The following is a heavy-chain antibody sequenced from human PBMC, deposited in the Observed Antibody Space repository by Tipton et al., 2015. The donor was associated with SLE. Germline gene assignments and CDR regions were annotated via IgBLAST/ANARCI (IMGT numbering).Heavy chain of an antibody. CDR3: ARLTYCGGDCPGAFDI. CDR1: GGSISSSSYY. D-gene: IGHD2-21*02. J-gene: IGHJ3*02. Sequence: TLSLTCTISGGSISSSSYYWGWIRQPPGKGLEWIGSIYYSGSTYYNPSLKSRVTISVDTSKNQFSLKLSSVTAADTAVYYCARLTYCGGDCPGAFDIWGQGTMVTVSS. CDR2: IYYSGST. V-gene: IGHV4-39*01.